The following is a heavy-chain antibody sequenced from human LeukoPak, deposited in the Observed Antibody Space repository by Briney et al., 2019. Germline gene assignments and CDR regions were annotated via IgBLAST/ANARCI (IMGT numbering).Heavy chain of an antibody. CDR2: VYYNGNT. CDR3: ARIIPYEYGYIDH. Sequence: SETLFLTCTVSGGSVSPYYWSWIRQPPGKGLEWIGYVYYNGNTNYNPSLKTRVTISVDTFKNQFSLRLSSVTTADTAVYYCARIIPYEYGYIDHWGQGTLVTVSS. J-gene: IGHJ4*02. CDR1: GGSVSPYY. D-gene: IGHD3-10*01. V-gene: IGHV4-59*02.